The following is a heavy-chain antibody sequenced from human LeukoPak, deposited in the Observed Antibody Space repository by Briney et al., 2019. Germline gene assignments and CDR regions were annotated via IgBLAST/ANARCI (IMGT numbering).Heavy chain of an antibody. CDR1: GGSISSYY. Sequence: SETLSLTCTVFGGSISSYYWSWIRQPPGKGLEWIGYIYYSGSTNYNPSLKSRVTISVDTSKNQFSLKVSSVTAADTAVYYCARLDYSNYYYYYGMDVWGQGTTVTVSS. J-gene: IGHJ6*02. D-gene: IGHD4-11*01. CDR3: ARLDYSNYYYYYGMDV. V-gene: IGHV4-59*08. CDR2: IYYSGST.